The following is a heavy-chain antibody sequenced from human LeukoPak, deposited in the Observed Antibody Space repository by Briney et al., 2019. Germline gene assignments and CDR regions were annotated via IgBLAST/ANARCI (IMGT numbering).Heavy chain of an antibody. J-gene: IGHJ4*02. CDR3: AKDRGVKWELPDYFDY. Sequence: GGSLRLSCAASGFTVSSNYMSWVRQAPGKGLEWVSVIYSGGSTYYADSVKGRFTISRDNSKNTLYLQMNSLRAEDTAVYYCAKDRGVKWELPDYFDYWGQGTLVTVSS. CDR2: IYSGGST. CDR1: GFTVSSNY. D-gene: IGHD1-26*01. V-gene: IGHV3-53*01.